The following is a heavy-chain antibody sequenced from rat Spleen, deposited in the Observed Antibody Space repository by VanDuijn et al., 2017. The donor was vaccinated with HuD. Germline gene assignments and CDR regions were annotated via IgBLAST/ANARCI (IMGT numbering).Heavy chain of an antibody. CDR3: ASGRYYSDGVMDA. Sequence: EVQLQESGPGLVKPSQSLSLTCSVTGYSITSNFWGWIRKFPGNKMEWIGHISYSGSTSYNPSLKSPISITKETSKNQFFLQLNSVTTEDTATYYCASGRYYSDGVMDAWGQGASVTVSS. CDR2: ISYSGST. V-gene: IGHV3-1*01. D-gene: IGHD1-1*01. CDR1: GYSITSNF. J-gene: IGHJ4*01.